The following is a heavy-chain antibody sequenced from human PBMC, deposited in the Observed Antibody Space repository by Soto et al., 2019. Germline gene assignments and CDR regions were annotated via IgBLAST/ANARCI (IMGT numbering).Heavy chain of an antibody. Sequence: SVKVSCKASGGTFSSYTISWVRQAPGQGLEWMGRIIPILGIANYAQKFQGRVTITADKSTSTAYMELSSLRSEDTAVYYCASPPLTYYYDSSGYFHWGQGTLVTVSS. J-gene: IGHJ4*02. CDR1: GGTFSSYT. CDR2: IIPILGIA. V-gene: IGHV1-69*02. CDR3: ASPPLTYYYDSSGYFH. D-gene: IGHD3-22*01.